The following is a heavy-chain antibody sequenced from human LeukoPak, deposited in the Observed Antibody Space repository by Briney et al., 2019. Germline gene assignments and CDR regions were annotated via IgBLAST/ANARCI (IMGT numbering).Heavy chain of an antibody. CDR2: INWNGGST. J-gene: IGHJ4*02. V-gene: IGHV3-20*04. CDR1: GFTFSSYG. Sequence: GGSLRLSCAASGFTFSSYGMHWVRQAPGKGLEWVSGINWNGGSTGYADSVKGRFTISRDNAKNSLYLQMNSLRAEDTALYYCARDRSSSYSENFDYWGQGTLVTVSS. CDR3: ARDRSSSYSENFDY. D-gene: IGHD6-6*01.